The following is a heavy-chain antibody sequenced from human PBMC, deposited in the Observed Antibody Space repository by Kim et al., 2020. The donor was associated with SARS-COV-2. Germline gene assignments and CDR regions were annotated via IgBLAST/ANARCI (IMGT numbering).Heavy chain of an antibody. CDR3: VRVVGAWGWFPYFFD. Sequence: SETLSLTCTVSGASITSGDYYWSWIRQPPGKGLEWLGPISNSGTTYYNPFLESRLIISLDTSKNQFSLKLTSVTAADTAVYYCVRVVGAWGWFPYFFD. CDR1: GASITSGDYY. D-gene: IGHD3-16*01. V-gene: IGHV4-30-4*01. CDR2: ISNSGTT. J-gene: IGHJ4*01.